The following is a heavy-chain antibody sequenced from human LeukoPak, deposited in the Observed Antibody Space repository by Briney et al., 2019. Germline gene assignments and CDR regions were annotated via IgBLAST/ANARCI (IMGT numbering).Heavy chain of an antibody. V-gene: IGHV3-53*01. D-gene: IGHD3-3*01. CDR3: AAGVVIMTQY. CDR1: GFTVISNY. J-gene: IGHJ4*02. CDR2: FYSGGST. Sequence: GGSLRLSCAASGFTVISNYLTWVRQAPGKGLEWVSVFYSGGSTYYADSVKGRFTISRDNSKNTLYLQMNSLRAEDTAVYYCAAGVVIMTQYWGQGTLVTVSS.